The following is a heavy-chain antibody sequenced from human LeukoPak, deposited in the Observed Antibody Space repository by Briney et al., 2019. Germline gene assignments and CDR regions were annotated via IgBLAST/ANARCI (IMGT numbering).Heavy chain of an antibody. CDR3: ARDPTVTSLGAGWGFDP. J-gene: IGHJ5*02. D-gene: IGHD4-17*01. V-gene: IGHV1-69*13. CDR2: IIPIFGTA. CDR1: GGTFISYA. Sequence: GAAVKVSCKASGGTFISYAISWVRQAPGQRLEWMGGIIPIFGTANHEHKFQGRVTITADESTSKAYMALSSLRSEDTAVYYCARDPTVTSLGAGWGFDPWGQGTLVTVSS.